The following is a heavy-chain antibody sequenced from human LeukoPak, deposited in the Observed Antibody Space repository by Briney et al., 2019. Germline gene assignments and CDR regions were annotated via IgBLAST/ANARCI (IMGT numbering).Heavy chain of an antibody. CDR1: GFTFSSYA. V-gene: IGHV3-30-3*02. J-gene: IGHJ3*02. Sequence: GGSLRLSCAASGFTFSSYAMHWVRPAPGKGLEGVAVISYDGGNKYYADSVKGRFTISRDNSKNTLYLQMNSLRAEDTAVYYCAKTYCYDSSGSDLYIWGQGTMVTVSS. CDR3: AKTYCYDSSGSDLYI. CDR2: ISYDGGNK. D-gene: IGHD3-22*01.